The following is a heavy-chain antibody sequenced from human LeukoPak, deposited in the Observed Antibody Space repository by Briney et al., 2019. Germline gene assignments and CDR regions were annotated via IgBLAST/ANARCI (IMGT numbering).Heavy chain of an antibody. CDR3: AKDPNPGSRGSGSGWFDP. Sequence: GGSLRLSCAASGFTFSSYAMSWVRQAPGKGLEWVSAISGSGGSTYYADSVKGRFTISRDNSKNTLYLQMNSLRAEDTAVYYCAKDPNPGSRGSGSGWFDPWGQGTLVTVSS. CDR1: GFTFSSYA. J-gene: IGHJ5*02. CDR2: ISGSGGST. V-gene: IGHV3-23*01. D-gene: IGHD3-10*01.